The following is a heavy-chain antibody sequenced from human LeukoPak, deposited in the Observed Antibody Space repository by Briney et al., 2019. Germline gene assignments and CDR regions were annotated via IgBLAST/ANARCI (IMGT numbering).Heavy chain of an antibody. CDR1: GYTFTSYG. D-gene: IGHD6-13*01. J-gene: IGHJ3*02. CDR2: INPNSGGT. CDR3: ARDHQQQLAYDAFDI. Sequence: ASVKVSCKASGYTFTSYGISWVRQAPGQGLEWMGWINPNSGGTNYAQKFQGRVTMTRDTSISTAYMELSRLRSDDTAVYYCARDHQQQLAYDAFDIWGQGTMVTVSS. V-gene: IGHV1-2*02.